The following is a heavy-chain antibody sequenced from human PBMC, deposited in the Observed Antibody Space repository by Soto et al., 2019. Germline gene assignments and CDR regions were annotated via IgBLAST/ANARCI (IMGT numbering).Heavy chain of an antibody. CDR2: MYYSGAT. Sequence: QLQLQESGPGLVKPSETQSLACTVSGGSISSNSYYWDWIRQPPGKGLEWIGSMYYSGATYHNPSLQSRVTISVDTSKNQFSLHLSSVTAADTAVYYCARHAAYDSVWGKSDGSDYWGQGTLVTVSS. CDR3: ARHAAYDSVWGKSDGSDY. J-gene: IGHJ4*02. D-gene: IGHD3-16*01. CDR1: GGSISSNSYY. V-gene: IGHV4-39*01.